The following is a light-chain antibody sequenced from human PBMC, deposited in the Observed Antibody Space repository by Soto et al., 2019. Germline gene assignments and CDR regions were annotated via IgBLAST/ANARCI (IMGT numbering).Light chain of an antibody. CDR2: DTS. CDR3: QPYNNWPLT. J-gene: IGKJ4*01. Sequence: EIVLTQSPATLSLSPGERATLSCRASQSVSRHLAWYQQKPGQTPRLLIYDTSTRATGVPARFSGSRSGPEFTLTINSLQSEDFAIYYCQPYNNWPLTFGGGTKVDIK. CDR1: QSVSRH. V-gene: IGKV3-15*01.